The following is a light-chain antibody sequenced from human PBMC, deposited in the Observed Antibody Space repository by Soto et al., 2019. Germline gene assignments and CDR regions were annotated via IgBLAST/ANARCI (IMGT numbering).Light chain of an antibody. V-gene: IGKV4-1*01. CDR1: QSVLYSSNNKNY. CDR2: WAS. Sequence: DIVMTQSPDSLAVSLGERATINCKSSQSVLYSSNNKNYLAWYQQKPGQPPKLLIYWASTRESGVPDRFSGSGSGTDFTLTIRSMQAADVAVYYCQQYYSTPFTFGPGTKVDIK. J-gene: IGKJ3*01. CDR3: QQYYSTPFT.